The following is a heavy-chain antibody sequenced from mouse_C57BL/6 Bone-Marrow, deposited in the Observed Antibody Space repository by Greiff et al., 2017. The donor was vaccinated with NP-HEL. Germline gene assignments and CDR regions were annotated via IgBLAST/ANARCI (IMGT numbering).Heavy chain of an antibody. CDR2: IYPGSGST. Sequence: VKLQQPGAELVKPGASVKMSCKASGYTFTSYWITWVKQRPGQGLEWIGDIYPGSGSTNYNEKFKSKATLTVDTSSSTAYMQLSSLTSEDSAVYYCAREVLYYGYGYWGQGTTLTVSS. D-gene: IGHD2-2*01. CDR1: GYTFTSYW. V-gene: IGHV1-55*01. J-gene: IGHJ2*01. CDR3: AREVLYYGYGY.